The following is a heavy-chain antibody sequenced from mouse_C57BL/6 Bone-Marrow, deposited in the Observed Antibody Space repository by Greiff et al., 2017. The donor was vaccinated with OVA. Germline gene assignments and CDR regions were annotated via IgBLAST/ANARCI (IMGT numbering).Heavy chain of an antibody. J-gene: IGHJ2*01. V-gene: IGHV5-6*01. CDR3: ARGYGSPDY. CDR2: ISSGGSYT. CDR1: GFTFSSYG. Sequence: EVKLMESGGDLVKPGGSLKLSCAASGFTFSSYGMSWVRQTPDKRLEWVATISSGGSYTYYPDSVKGRFTISRDNAKNTLYLQMSSLKSEDTAMYYCARGYGSPDYWGQGTTLTVSS. D-gene: IGHD1-1*01.